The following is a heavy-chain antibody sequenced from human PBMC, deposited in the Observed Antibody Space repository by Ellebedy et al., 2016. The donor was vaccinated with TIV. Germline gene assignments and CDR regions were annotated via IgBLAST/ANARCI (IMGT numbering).Heavy chain of an antibody. Sequence: SETLSLXCTVSGGSMSDYYWSWVRQSPGRRLEWIGSVYYSGTTNYNPSLTSRVTISVDRSKNQFSLKLISVTAADTAVYYCASSPYGDYGIGYWGQGTLVTVSS. CDR2: VYYSGTT. J-gene: IGHJ4*02. V-gene: IGHV4-59*01. CDR3: ASSPYGDYGIGY. CDR1: GGSMSDYY. D-gene: IGHD4-17*01.